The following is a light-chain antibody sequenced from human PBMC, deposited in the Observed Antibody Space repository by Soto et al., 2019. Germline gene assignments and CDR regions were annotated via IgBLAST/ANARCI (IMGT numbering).Light chain of an antibody. V-gene: IGKV1-39*01. J-gene: IGKJ2*01. CDR1: QSISSY. Sequence: DIQMTQSPSSLSASVGDRVTITCRASQSISSYLNWYQQKPGKAPKLLIYAASSLQSGVPSRFSGSGSGTDFTLNISSLQPEDFATYYCQKSYSIPYTFGQGTKLEIK. CDR2: AAS. CDR3: QKSYSIPYT.